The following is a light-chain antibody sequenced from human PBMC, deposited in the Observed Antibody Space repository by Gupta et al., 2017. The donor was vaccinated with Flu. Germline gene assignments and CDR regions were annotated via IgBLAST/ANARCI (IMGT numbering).Light chain of an antibody. V-gene: IGLV2-11*01. CDR1: SSDVGAYNY. J-gene: IGLJ1*01. CDR3: CSYAFSRA. CDR2: EVS. Sequence: QSALTQPRPVSGSPGQSVAISCTGTSSDVGAYNYVSWYQQHPGKAPKLMIYEVSNRPSGVPDRFSGSKSGNTASLTISGLQAEDEADYYCCSYAFSRAFVTGTKVTVL.